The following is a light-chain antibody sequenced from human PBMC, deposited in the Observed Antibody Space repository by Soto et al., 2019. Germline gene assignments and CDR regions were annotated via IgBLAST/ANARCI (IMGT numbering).Light chain of an antibody. CDR1: QSVSSN. Sequence: EIVMTQSPATLSVSPGERATLSCRASQSVSSNLAWYQQKPGQAPRLLIYGASTRATGIPARFSGSGSGTEFTLTISSLQSEDFAVYYCQQYTLFTFGPGTKVDIK. J-gene: IGKJ3*01. CDR2: GAS. CDR3: QQYTLFT. V-gene: IGKV3-15*01.